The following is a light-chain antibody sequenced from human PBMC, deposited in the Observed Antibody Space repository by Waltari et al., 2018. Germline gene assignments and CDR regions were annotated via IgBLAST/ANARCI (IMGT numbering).Light chain of an antibody. Sequence: YVLTQPPSVSVDPGKTARLTCGGDNIGSKSVNWYQQKPGQAPVLVMFYDSDRPSEIPERFSGSSSGTVATLTITGAQVDDEADYYCYSSDSTGLRVFGGGTTVVVL. CDR3: YSSDSTGLRV. V-gene: IGLV3-21*01. CDR2: YDS. CDR1: NIGSKS. J-gene: IGLJ1*01.